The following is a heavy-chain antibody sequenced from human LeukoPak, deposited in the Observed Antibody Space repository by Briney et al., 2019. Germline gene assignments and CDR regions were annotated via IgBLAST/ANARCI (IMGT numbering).Heavy chain of an antibody. CDR3: ARGSDIGGSGSYKDY. CDR1: GGSISSYY. V-gene: IGHV4-59*12. Sequence: NPSETLSLTCTVSGGSISSYYWSWIRQPPGKGLEWIGYIYYSGSTNYNPSLKSRVTISVDTSKSQFSLKLSSVTAADTAVYYCARGSDIGGSGSYKDYWGQGTLVTVSS. CDR2: IYYSGST. J-gene: IGHJ4*02. D-gene: IGHD3-10*01.